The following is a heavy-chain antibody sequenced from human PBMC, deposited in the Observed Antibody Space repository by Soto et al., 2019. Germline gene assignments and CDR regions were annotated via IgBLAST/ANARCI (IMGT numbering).Heavy chain of an antibody. V-gene: IGHV4-39*01. Sequence: QLQLQESGPGLVKPSETLSLTCTVSGGSISSSSYYWGWIRQPPGKGLEWIGSIYYSGSTYYNPSRKRRVTISVDTSKNQFSLKLSSVTAADTAVYYCARPPPYYYDSSGSTKDWFDPWGQGTLVTVSS. J-gene: IGHJ5*02. CDR3: ARPPPYYYDSSGSTKDWFDP. CDR2: IYYSGST. CDR1: GGSISSSSYY. D-gene: IGHD3-22*01.